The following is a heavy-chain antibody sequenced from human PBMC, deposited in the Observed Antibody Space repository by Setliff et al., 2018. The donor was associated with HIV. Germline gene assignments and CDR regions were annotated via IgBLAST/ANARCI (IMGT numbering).Heavy chain of an antibody. J-gene: IGHJ4*02. V-gene: IGHV3-48*01. CDR1: GFTFSSYG. CDR2: NGIINGAK. D-gene: IGHD1-26*01. Sequence: PGGSLRLSCAASGFTFSSYGMHWVRQAPGKGLEWISYNGIINGAKHYADSMEGRFTISRDDAKNSLYLQMNSLRAEDTAVYYCAKDRGGGSYFDYWGQGTLVTVS. CDR3: AKDRGGGSYFDY.